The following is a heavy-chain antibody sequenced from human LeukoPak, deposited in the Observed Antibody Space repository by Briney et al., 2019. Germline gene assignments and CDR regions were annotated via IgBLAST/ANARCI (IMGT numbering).Heavy chain of an antibody. CDR1: GGSISSGGFY. CDR3: ARQIFGVVMSDY. J-gene: IGHJ4*02. CDR2: IYYSGST. V-gene: IGHV4-31*03. D-gene: IGHD3-3*01. Sequence: PSQTLSLTCTVSGGSISSGGFYWSWIRQHPEKGLEWIGYIYYSGSTYYNPSLKSRVTISVDTSQNQFSLKLSSVTAADTAVYYCARQIFGVVMSDYWGQGTLVTVSS.